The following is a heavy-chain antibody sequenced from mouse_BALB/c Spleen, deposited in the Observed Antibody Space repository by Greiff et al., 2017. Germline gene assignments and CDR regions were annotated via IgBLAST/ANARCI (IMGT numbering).Heavy chain of an antibody. CDR1: GYSFTGYN. J-gene: IGHJ2*01. CDR2: IDPYNGGT. CDR3: ARKGKRDYFDY. V-gene: IGHV1S135*01. Sequence: EVQLQQSGPELGKPGASVKISCKASGYSFTGYNMYWVKQSHRKSLEWIGYIDPYNGGTSYNQKSKGKATLTVDKSSSTAYMHLNSLTSEDSAIYYCARKGKRDYFDYWGQGTTLTVSS.